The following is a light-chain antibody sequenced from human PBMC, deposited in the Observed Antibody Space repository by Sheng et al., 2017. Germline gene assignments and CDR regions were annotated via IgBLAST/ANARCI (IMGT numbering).Light chain of an antibody. V-gene: IGKV1-9*01. CDR3: QQYKSYPLT. CDR2: AAS. CDR1: QGISSY. J-gene: IGKJ4*01. Sequence: DIQLTQSPSFLSASVGDRVTITCRASQGISSYLAWYQQKPGKAPKLLIYAASTLQSGVPSRFSGSGSGTEFTLTISGLQPDDFATYYCQQYKSYPLTFGGGTKVEIK.